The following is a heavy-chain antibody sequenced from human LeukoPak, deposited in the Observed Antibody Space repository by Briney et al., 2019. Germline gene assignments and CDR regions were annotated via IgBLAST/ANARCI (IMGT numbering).Heavy chain of an antibody. D-gene: IGHD2-21*02. V-gene: IGHV4-39*01. CDR1: GGSISSSSYY. CDR3: ARHGYCGGDCYVVYYFDY. CDR2: IYYSGST. J-gene: IGHJ4*02. Sequence: PSETLSLTCTVSGGSISSSSYYWGWIRQPPGKGLEWIGSIYYSGSTYYNPSLKSRVTISVDTSKNQFSLKLSSVTAADTAVYYCARHGYCGGDCYVVYYFDYWGQGTLVTVSS.